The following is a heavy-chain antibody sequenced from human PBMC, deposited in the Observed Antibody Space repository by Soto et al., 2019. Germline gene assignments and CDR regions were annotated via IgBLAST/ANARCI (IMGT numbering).Heavy chain of an antibody. J-gene: IGHJ4*02. CDR2: IYPLDSYT. Sequence: LGESLKISCKVSGYSFSTYWIGWVRQKPGKGLEWMGIIYPLDSYTRYSPSFQGQFTMSVDKSTTTAYLQWSSLKASDSAMYYCGRIAPSTSFIDFWGQGTLVTVSS. CDR3: GRIAPSTSFIDF. V-gene: IGHV5-51*01. CDR1: GYSFSTYW. D-gene: IGHD2-2*01.